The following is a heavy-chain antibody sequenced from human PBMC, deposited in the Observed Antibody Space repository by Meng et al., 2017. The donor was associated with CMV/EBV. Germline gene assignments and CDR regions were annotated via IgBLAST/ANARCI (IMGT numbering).Heavy chain of an antibody. Sequence: GESLKISCAASGFTFSSYWKSWVRQAPGKGLEWVANIKQDGSEKYYVDSVKGRFTISRDNAKNSLYLQMNSLRAEDTAVYYCARDGIAAAAAFDYWGQGTLVTVSS. CDR3: ARDGIAAAAAFDY. CDR2: IKQDGSEK. J-gene: IGHJ4*02. D-gene: IGHD6-13*01. V-gene: IGHV3-7*01. CDR1: GFTFSSYW.